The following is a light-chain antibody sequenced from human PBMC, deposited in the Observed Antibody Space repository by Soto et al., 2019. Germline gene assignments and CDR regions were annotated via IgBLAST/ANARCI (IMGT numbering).Light chain of an antibody. V-gene: IGKV1-5*03. Sequence: DIQMTQSPSTLSGSVGDRVTITCRASQTISSWLAWYQQKPGKAPKLLIYKASTLKSGVPSRFSGSGSGTEFSLTISSLQPEDFATYYCQHYETYFRTFGQGTTGDIK. CDR1: QTISSW. J-gene: IGKJ1*01. CDR3: QHYETYFRT. CDR2: KAS.